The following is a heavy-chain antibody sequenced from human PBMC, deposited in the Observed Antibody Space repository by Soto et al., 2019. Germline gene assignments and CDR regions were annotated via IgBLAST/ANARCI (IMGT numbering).Heavy chain of an antibody. Sequence: PSETLSLTCTVSGGSISSYYWSWIRQPPGKGLEWIGYIYYSGSTNYNPSLKSRVTISVDTSKNQFSLKLSSVTAADTAVYYCASYSSSSGHNYFDYWGQGTLVTVSS. V-gene: IGHV4-59*01. D-gene: IGHD6-6*01. CDR2: IYYSGST. CDR1: GGSISSYY. CDR3: ASYSSSSGHNYFDY. J-gene: IGHJ4*02.